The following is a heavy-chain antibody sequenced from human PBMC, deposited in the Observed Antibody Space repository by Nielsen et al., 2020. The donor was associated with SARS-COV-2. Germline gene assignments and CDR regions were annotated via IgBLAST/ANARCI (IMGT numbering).Heavy chain of an antibody. J-gene: IGHJ6*03. CDR2: INHSGST. V-gene: IGHV4-30-4*01. Sequence: SETLSLTCTVSGGSISSGDYYWSWIRQPPGKGLEWIGEINHSGSTNYNPSLKSRVTISVDTSKNQFSLKLSSVTAADTAVYYCARGLGVNGNSNPLSHYYYYMDVWGKGTTVTVSS. D-gene: IGHD4-11*01. CDR1: GGSISSGDYY. CDR3: ARGLGVNGNSNPLSHYYYYMDV.